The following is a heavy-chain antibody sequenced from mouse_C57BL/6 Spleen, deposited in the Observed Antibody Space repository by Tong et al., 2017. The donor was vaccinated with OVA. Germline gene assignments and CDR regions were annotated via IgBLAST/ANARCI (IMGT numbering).Heavy chain of an antibody. CDR3: ARSYSNYANFDV. CDR1: GYAFTNYL. CDR2: INPGSGGT. Sequence: VQLQESGAELVRPGTSVKVSCKASGYAFTNYLIEWVKQRPGQGLEWIGVINPGSGGTNYNEKFKGKATLTADKSSSTAYMQLSSLTSEDSAVYFCARSYSNYANFDVWGTGTTVTVSS. V-gene: IGHV1-54*01. J-gene: IGHJ1*03. D-gene: IGHD2-5*01.